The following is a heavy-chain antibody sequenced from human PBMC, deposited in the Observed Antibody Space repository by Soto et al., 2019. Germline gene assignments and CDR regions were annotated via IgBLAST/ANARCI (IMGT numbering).Heavy chain of an antibody. CDR2: VRTKNNNYAT. V-gene: IGHV3-73*02. D-gene: IGHD3-22*01. Sequence: EVQLVESGGGLVQPGSSLRLSCAASGFTFSASAIHWVRQASGKGLEWVGRVRTKNNNYATTYAASVTGRFTISRDDSRNTAFLQMSSLNTEDTAIYYCTSYDNSGYFYLNYWGQGTLGTVSS. CDR3: TSYDNSGYFYLNY. J-gene: IGHJ4*02. CDR1: GFTFSASA.